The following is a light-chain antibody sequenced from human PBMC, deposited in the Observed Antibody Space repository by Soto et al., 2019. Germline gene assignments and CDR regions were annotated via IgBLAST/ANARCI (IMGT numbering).Light chain of an antibody. V-gene: IGKV1-5*03. CDR3: QQYNTDWT. CDR1: QNINSW. Sequence: DIQMTQSPSTLSASVGDRVTITCRASQNINSWLAWYQQKPGKAPKLLIYKASNLESGVPSRFSGSGSATEFTLTIRSLQPDDFATYYCQQYNTDWTFGQGTKVEIK. J-gene: IGKJ1*01. CDR2: KAS.